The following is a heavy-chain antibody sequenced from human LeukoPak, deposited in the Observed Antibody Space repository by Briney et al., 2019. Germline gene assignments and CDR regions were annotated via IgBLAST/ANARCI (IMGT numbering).Heavy chain of an antibody. V-gene: IGHV1-69*13. CDR1: GGTFSSYA. D-gene: IGHD4-17*01. J-gene: IGHJ6*03. Sequence: APVKVSCKASGGTFSSYAISWVRQAPGQGLEWMGGIIPIFGTANYAQKFQGRVTITADESTSTAYMELSSLRSEDTAVYYCASRGYYGDYGDYYYYMDVWGKGTTVTVSS. CDR3: ASRGYYGDYGDYYYYMDV. CDR2: IIPIFGTA.